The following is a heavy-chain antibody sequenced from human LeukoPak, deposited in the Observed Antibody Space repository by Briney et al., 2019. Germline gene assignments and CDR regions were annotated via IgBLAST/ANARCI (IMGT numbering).Heavy chain of an antibody. D-gene: IGHD3-22*01. CDR1: GGSISSSSYY. J-gene: IGHJ6*03. CDR2: IYYSGST. Sequence: SETLSLTCTVSGGSISSSSYYWGWIRQPPGKGLEWIGSIYYSGSTYYNPSLKSRVTISVDTSKNQFSLKLSSVTAADTAVYYCARVTYYYDSSGYSSPPYYYYMDVWGKGTTVTISS. CDR3: ARVTYYYDSSGYSSPPYYYYMDV. V-gene: IGHV4-39*07.